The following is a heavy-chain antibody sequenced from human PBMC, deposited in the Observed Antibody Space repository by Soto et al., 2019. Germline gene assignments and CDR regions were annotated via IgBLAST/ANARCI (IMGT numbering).Heavy chain of an antibody. CDR1: GGSFSGYY. Sequence: SETLSLTCAVYGGSFSGYYWSWIRQPPGKGLEWIGEINHSGSTNYNPSLKSRVTISVDTSKNQFSLKLSSVTAADTAVYYCARSPPSLRGVRGVTGGYYYYYMDVWGKGTTVTVSS. V-gene: IGHV4-34*01. CDR3: ARSPPSLRGVRGVTGGYYYYYMDV. J-gene: IGHJ6*03. D-gene: IGHD3-10*01. CDR2: INHSGST.